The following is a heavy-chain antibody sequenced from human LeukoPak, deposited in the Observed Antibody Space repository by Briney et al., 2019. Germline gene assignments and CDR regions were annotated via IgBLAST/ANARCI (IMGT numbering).Heavy chain of an antibody. CDR2: IYYSGST. D-gene: IGHD3-22*01. V-gene: IGHV4-59*08. CDR3: ASAPYYFDSSGYYWGIFDY. CDR1: GVSISSYY. J-gene: IGHJ4*02. Sequence: RPSETLSLTCTVAGVSISSYYWSWIRQPPGKGLEWIGYIYYSGSTNYNRSLKSRVTISVDTSKNQFSLKLSSVTAADTAVYYCASAPYYFDSSGYYWGIFDYWGQGTLVTVSS.